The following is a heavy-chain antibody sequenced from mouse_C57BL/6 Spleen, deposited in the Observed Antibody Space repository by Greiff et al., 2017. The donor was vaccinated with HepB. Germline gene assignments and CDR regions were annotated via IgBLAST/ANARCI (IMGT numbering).Heavy chain of an antibody. CDR2: ISYDGSN. V-gene: IGHV3-6*01. Sequence: EESGPGLVKPSQSLSLTCSVTGYSITSGYYWNWIRQFPGNKLEWMGYISYDGSNNYNPSLKNRISITRDTSKNQFFLKLNSVTTEDTATYYCARETYYGRTDYWGQGTTLTVSS. D-gene: IGHD1-1*01. J-gene: IGHJ2*01. CDR3: ARETYYGRTDY. CDR1: GYSITSGYY.